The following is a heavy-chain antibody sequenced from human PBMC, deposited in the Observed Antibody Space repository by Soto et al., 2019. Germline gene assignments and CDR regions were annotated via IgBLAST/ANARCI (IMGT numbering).Heavy chain of an antibody. CDR3: ARGTVVVVAATEKYYFDY. J-gene: IGHJ4*02. Sequence: QVQLVESGGGVVQPGRSLRLSCAASGFTFSSYGMHWVRQAPGKGLEWVAVIWYDGSNKYYADSVKGRFTISRDNSKNTLYLQMNSLRAEDTAVYYCARGTVVVVAATEKYYFDYWGQGTLVTVSS. CDR2: IWYDGSNK. V-gene: IGHV3-33*01. D-gene: IGHD2-15*01. CDR1: GFTFSSYG.